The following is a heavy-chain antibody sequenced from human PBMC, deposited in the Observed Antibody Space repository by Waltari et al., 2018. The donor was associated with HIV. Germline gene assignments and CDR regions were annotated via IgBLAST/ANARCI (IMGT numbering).Heavy chain of an antibody. CDR1: GYSISRGYY. CDR2: IYHSGDT. J-gene: IGHJ5*01. V-gene: IGHV4-38-2*01. CDR3: ARAVLLYFDNWFDP. D-gene: IGHD3-9*01. Sequence: QVQLQESGPGQVKPSETLCLTCVVSGYSISRGYYWGWIRQPPGKGLEWIGSIYHSGDTNYNPSLKSRITISLDTSKNHFSLKLSSVTAADTAVYFCARAVLLYFDNWFDPWGQGTLVTVS.